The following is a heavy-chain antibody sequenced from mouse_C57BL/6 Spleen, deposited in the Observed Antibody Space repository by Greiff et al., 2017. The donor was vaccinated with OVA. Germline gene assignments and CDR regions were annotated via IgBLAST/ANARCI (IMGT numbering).Heavy chain of an antibody. CDR1: GFTFSDYG. J-gene: IGHJ3*01. CDR2: ISSGSSTI. V-gene: IGHV5-17*01. CDR3: ARDYYGSSYEGFAY. Sequence: EVKVVESGGGLVKPGGSLKLSCAASGFTFSDYGMHWVRQAPEKGLECVAYISSGSSTIYYADTVKGRFTISRDNAKNTLFLQMTSLRSEDTAMYYCARDYYGSSYEGFAYWGQGTLVTVSA. D-gene: IGHD1-1*01.